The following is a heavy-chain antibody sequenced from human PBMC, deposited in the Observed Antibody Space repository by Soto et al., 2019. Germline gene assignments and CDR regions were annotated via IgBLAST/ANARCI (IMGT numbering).Heavy chain of an antibody. CDR1: GYSFTSYW. D-gene: IGHD6-25*01. V-gene: IGHV5-51*01. CDR2: IYPGDSDT. CDR3: ARVDSSGCSEY. J-gene: IGHJ4*02. Sequence: GESLKISCKGSGYSFTSYWIGWVRQMPGKGLECMGFIYPGDSDTTYSPSFQGHVTISAGKYSSTAYLQWSSLKASDTAMYYCARVDSSGCSEYWGQGTLVTVSS.